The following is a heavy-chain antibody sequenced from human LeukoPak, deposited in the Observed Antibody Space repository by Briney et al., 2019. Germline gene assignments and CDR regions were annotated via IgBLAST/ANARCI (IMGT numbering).Heavy chain of an antibody. CDR2: IYYSGST. V-gene: IGHV4-31*03. D-gene: IGHD6-6*01. Sequence: SQTLSLTCTVSGGSISSGGYYWSWIRLHPGKGLEWIGYIYYSGSTYYNPSLKSRVTISVDTSKNQFPLKLSSVTAADTAVYYCARDSHGYSSSSHLGYWGQGTLVTVSS. J-gene: IGHJ4*02. CDR1: GGSISSGGYY. CDR3: ARDSHGYSSSSHLGY.